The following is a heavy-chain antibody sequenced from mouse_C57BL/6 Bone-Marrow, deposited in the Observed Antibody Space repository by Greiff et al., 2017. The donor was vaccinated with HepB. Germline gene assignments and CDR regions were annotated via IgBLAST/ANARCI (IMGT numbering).Heavy chain of an antibody. Sequence: QVHVKQPGAELVKPGASVKLSCKASGYTFTSYWMHWVKQRPGQGLEWIGMIHPNSGSTNYNEKFKSKATLTVDKSSSTAYMELNSLTSEDSAVYYCARLGDYWGQGTTLTVSS. CDR1: GYTFTSYW. J-gene: IGHJ2*01. CDR2: IHPNSGST. CDR3: ARLGDY. V-gene: IGHV1-64*01.